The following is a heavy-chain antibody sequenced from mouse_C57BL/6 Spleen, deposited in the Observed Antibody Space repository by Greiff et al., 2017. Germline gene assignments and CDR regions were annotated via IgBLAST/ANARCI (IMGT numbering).Heavy chain of an antibody. CDR2: IDPSDSYT. V-gene: IGHV1-59*01. J-gene: IGHJ2*01. CDR1: GYTFTSYW. CDR3: ARDYGSSYVDY. D-gene: IGHD1-1*01. Sequence: VKLQQPGAELVRPGTSVKLSCKASGYTFTSYWMHWVKQRPGQGLEWIGVIDPSDSYTNYNQKFKGKATLTVDTSSSTAYMQLSSLTSEDSAVYYCARDYGSSYVDYWGQGTTLTVSS.